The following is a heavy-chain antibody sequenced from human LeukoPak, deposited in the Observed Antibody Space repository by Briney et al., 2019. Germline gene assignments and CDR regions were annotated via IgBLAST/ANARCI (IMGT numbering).Heavy chain of an antibody. CDR3: AKDPYGDSSGYFDY. V-gene: IGHV3-23*01. J-gene: IGHJ4*02. D-gene: IGHD4-17*01. CDR1: GFTFSSYA. Sequence: GGSLRLSCAASGFTFSSYAMSRVRQAPGKGLEWVSAISGSGGSTYYADSVKGRFTISRDNSKNTLYLQMNSLRAEDTAVYYCAKDPYGDSSGYFDYWGQGTLVTVSS. CDR2: ISGSGGST.